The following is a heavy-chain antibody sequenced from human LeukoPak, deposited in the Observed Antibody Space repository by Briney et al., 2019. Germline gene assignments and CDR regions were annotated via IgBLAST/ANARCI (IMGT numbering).Heavy chain of an antibody. J-gene: IGHJ4*02. V-gene: IGHV4-39*01. Sequence: SETLSLTCTVSGGSISSRSYYWGWIRQPPGKGQEWIGNIYYSGSTYYNPSLKSRVTISVDTSKNQFSLKLSSVTATDTAVYYCASYQVGATSGFDYWGQGTLVTVSS. D-gene: IGHD1-26*01. CDR3: ASYQVGATSGFDY. CDR2: IYYSGST. CDR1: GGSISSRSYY.